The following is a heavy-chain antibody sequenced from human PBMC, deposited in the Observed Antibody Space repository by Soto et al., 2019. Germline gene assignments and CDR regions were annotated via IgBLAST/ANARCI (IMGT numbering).Heavy chain of an antibody. V-gene: IGHV1-69*08. Sequence: QVQLVQSGAEVKKPGSSVKVSCKASGGTFSRYSITWVRQAPGHGLEWIGRIIPIFGIASYAQKFQGRVTITAHESTSTAYMGLSSLVSEDTAVYYCAREDRDRETGLAPAAIDVMDAWGQGTTGTGSS. J-gene: IGHJ6*02. D-gene: IGHD2-2*01. CDR3: AREDRDRETGLAPAAIDVMDA. CDR1: GGTFSRYS. CDR2: IIPIFGIA.